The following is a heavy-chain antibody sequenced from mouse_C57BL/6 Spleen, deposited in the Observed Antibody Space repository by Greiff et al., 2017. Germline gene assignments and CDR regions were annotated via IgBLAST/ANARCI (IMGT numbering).Heavy chain of an antibody. Sequence: QVQLQQSGAELMKPGASVKLSCKATGYTFTGYWIEWVKQRPGHGLEWIGEILPGSGSTNYNEKFKGKATFTADTSSNTAYMQLSSLTTEDSAIYYCARWGISIYYGNYGFAYWGQGTLVTVSA. CDR1: GYTFTGYW. J-gene: IGHJ3*01. CDR3: ARWGISIYYGNYGFAY. D-gene: IGHD2-1*01. V-gene: IGHV1-9*01. CDR2: ILPGSGST.